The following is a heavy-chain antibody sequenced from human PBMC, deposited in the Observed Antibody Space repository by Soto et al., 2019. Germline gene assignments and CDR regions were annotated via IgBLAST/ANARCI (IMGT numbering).Heavy chain of an antibody. CDR2: IKQDGSEK. J-gene: IGHJ6*03. Sequence: GGSLRLSCAASGFTFSSYWMSWVRQAPGKGLEWVANIKQDGSEKYYVDSVKGRFTISRDNAKNSLYLQMNSLRAEDTAVYYCARTYYDILTGYYLIYYYYYYMDVWGKGTTVTVSS. V-gene: IGHV3-7*01. CDR1: GFTFSSYW. D-gene: IGHD3-9*01. CDR3: ARTYYDILTGYYLIYYYYYYMDV.